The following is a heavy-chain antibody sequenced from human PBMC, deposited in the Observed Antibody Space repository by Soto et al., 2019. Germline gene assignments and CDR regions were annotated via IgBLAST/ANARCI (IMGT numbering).Heavy chain of an antibody. V-gene: IGHV3-30*18. J-gene: IGHJ4*02. Sequence: QVQLVESGGGVAQPGRSLRLSCAASGFTFSDYAMHWVRQPPGKGLEWVAAIPYDGSNKYYADSVKGRFTISRDNSKNTLYLQMNSLRAEDTAVYYCAKRVGGDGWAPGYWGQGTLVTVSS. CDR1: GFTFSDYA. CDR2: IPYDGSNK. CDR3: AKRVGGDGWAPGY. D-gene: IGHD3-10*01.